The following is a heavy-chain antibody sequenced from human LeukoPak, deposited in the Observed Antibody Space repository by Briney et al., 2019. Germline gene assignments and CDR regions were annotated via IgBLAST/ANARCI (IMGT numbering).Heavy chain of an antibody. CDR1: GFIFSSYE. V-gene: IGHV3-48*03. CDR3: ARALWFGETFPAY. Sequence: PGGSLRLSCVASGFIFSSYEMNWVRQAPGKGLEWVSYISSSDNTIYYADSVKGRFTISRDNAKNSLYLQMNSLRAEDTAVYYCARALWFGETFPAYWGQGTLVTVSS. D-gene: IGHD3-10*01. J-gene: IGHJ4*02. CDR2: ISSSDNTI.